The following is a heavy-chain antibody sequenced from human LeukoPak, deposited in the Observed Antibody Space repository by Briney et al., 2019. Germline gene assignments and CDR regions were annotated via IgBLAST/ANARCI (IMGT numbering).Heavy chain of an antibody. J-gene: IGHJ6*02. CDR1: GFTFSSYW. V-gene: IGHV3-7*01. Sequence: TGGSLRLSCAASGFTFSSYWMSWVRQAPGKGLEWVANIKQDGSEKYYVDSVKGRFTISRDNAKNSLYLQMNSLRAEDTAVYYCAREMPRYFDWLLLPYYYGMDVWGQGTTVTVSS. D-gene: IGHD3-9*01. CDR2: IKQDGSEK. CDR3: AREMPRYFDWLLLPYYYGMDV.